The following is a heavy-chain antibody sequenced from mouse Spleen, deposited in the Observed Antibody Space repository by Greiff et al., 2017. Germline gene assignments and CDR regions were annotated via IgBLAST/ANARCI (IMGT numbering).Heavy chain of an antibody. J-gene: IGHJ4*01. Sequence: EVHLVESGGGLVKPGGSLKLSCAASGFTFSDYGMHWVRQAPEKGLEWVAYISSGSSTIYYADTVKGRFTISRDNAKNTLFLQMTSLRSEDTAMYYCARDGPYYAMDYWGQGTSVTVSS. V-gene: IGHV5-17*01. CDR3: ARDGPYYAMDY. D-gene: IGHD1-2*01. CDR2: ISSGSSTI. CDR1: GFTFSDYG.